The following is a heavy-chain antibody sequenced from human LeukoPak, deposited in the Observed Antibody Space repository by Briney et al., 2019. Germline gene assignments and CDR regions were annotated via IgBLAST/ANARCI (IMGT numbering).Heavy chain of an antibody. Sequence: GGSLRLSCAASGFTVSSNYMSWVRQAPGKGLEWVSSISSSSSYIYYADSVKGRFTISRDNAKNSLYLQMNSLRAEDTAVYYCARDRRQAQHWGQGTLVTVSS. V-gene: IGHV3-21*01. CDR1: GFTVSSNY. CDR3: ARDRRQAQH. CDR2: ISSSSSYI. J-gene: IGHJ4*02.